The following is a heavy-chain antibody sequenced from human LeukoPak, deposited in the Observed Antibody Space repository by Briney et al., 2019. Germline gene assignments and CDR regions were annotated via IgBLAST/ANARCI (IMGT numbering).Heavy chain of an antibody. CDR2: IYYSGTT. V-gene: IGHV4-59*01. D-gene: IGHD5-24*01. CDR1: GGSISNYY. Sequence: TSEPLSLTCTVSGGSISNYYWSWIRQPPGKGLEWIVHIYYSGTTNYNPSLKSRVTISVDTSKNQSSLKLSSVTAADTAVYYCARGDIQQDGAEYFQHWGQGTLVTVSS. J-gene: IGHJ1*01. CDR3: ARGDIQQDGAEYFQH.